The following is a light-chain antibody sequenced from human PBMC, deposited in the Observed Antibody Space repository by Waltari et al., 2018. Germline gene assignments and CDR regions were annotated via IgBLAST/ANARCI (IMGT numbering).Light chain of an antibody. CDR3: QQYGSSL. V-gene: IGKV3-20*01. J-gene: IGKJ1*01. Sequence: EIVLTQSPGTLSLSPGERATLSCRASQSVSSSYLAWYQQKPGQAPRLLIYGASSRATGIPDRFRGSGSVTDFTLTISRLEPEDFAVYYCQQYGSSLFGQGTKVEIK. CDR2: GAS. CDR1: QSVSSSY.